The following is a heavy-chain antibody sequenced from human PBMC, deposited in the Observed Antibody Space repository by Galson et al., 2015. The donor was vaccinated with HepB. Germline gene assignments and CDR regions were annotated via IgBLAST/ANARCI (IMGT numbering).Heavy chain of an antibody. D-gene: IGHD6-19*01. V-gene: IGHV1-69*04. CDR3: AREGLTGWLASHFDY. Sequence: SVKVSCKASGGTFSSYAISWVRQAPGQGLEWMGRIIPILGIANYAQKFQGRVTITADKSTSTAYMELSSLRSEDTAVYYCAREGLTGWLASHFDYWGQGTLVTVSS. CDR1: GGTFSSYA. J-gene: IGHJ4*02. CDR2: IIPILGIA.